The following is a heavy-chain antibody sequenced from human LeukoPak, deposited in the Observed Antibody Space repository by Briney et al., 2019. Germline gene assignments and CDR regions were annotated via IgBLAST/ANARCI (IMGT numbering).Heavy chain of an antibody. Sequence: GGSLRLSCAASGITFSSYAMSWVRQVPGKGLEWVSGISDSGDFTYYADSVKGRYTIPRDNSKNTLYLQMNSLRAEDTAVYYCAKEHSNNWYDAFDIWGQGTMVTVS. V-gene: IGHV3-23*01. CDR2: ISDSGDFT. J-gene: IGHJ3*02. CDR3: AKEHSNNWYDAFDI. D-gene: IGHD6-13*01. CDR1: GITFSSYA.